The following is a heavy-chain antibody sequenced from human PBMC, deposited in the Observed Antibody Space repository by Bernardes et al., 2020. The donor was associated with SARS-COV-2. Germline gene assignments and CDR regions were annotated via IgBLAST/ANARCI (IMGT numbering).Heavy chain of an antibody. CDR3: AKAERDKLGMADF. Sequence: AGSLTLSCSVSGFTFSSYCMTWVRQAPGRGLEWLAAISDSGDNTYYGDSVKGRFTVSRDNSKNTLYLEMKSLRGEDTAIYYCAKAERDKLGMADFWVQGTLGTISS. D-gene: IGHD7-27*01. V-gene: IGHV3-23*01. CDR2: ISDSGDNT. CDR1: GFTFSSYC. J-gene: IGHJ4*02.